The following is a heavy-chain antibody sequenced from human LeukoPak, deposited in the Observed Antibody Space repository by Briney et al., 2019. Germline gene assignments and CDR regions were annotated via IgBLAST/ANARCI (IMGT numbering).Heavy chain of an antibody. J-gene: IGHJ4*02. V-gene: IGHV3-74*01. CDR3: ARGGEMATMGPDY. CDR2: INSDGSST. CDR1: GFTFSDCW. Sequence: GGSLRLSCAASGFTFSDCWMHWVRQAPGKGLVWVSRINSDGSSTSYADSVKGRFTISRDNAKNTLYLQMNSLRAEDTAVYYCARGGEMATMGPDYWGQGTLVTVSS. D-gene: IGHD5-24*01.